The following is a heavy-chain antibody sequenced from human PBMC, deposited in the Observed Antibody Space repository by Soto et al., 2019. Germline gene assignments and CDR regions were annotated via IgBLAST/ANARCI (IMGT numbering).Heavy chain of an antibody. CDR1: EFTFSNFA. V-gene: IGHV3-23*01. J-gene: IGHJ4*02. CDR2: ISGSGDIT. D-gene: IGHD1-7*01. CDR3: AKGTFGNISRTFNY. Sequence: LGRSVRLSCVASEFTFSNFAMSWVRQAPGRGLEWVSHISGSGDITHYTDAVRGRFIISRDNSKSTVLLQMDSLRAEDTAVYFCAKGTFGNISRTFNYWGQGTLVTVSS.